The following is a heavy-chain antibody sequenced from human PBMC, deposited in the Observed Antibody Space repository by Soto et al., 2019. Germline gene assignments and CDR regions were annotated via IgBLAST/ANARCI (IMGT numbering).Heavy chain of an antibody. CDR3: ARMDGDYNYYGLDV. J-gene: IGHJ6*02. CDR2: IFSDNER. CDR1: GFSLTTGKMG. Sequence: SGPTLVNPTETLTLTCTVSGFSLTTGKMGVSWIRQPPGKALEWLAHIFSDNERSYSTSLQGRLTISKDTSGSQVVLSMTNVDPVDTATYYCARMDGDYNYYGLDVWGHGIAVTVSS. D-gene: IGHD4-17*01. V-gene: IGHV2-26*01.